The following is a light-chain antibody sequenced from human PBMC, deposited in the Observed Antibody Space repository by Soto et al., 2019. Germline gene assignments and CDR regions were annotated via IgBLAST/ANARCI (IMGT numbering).Light chain of an antibody. V-gene: IGLV1-44*01. J-gene: IGLJ1*01. CDR3: ASWDDSLSGFV. CDR1: DSNIGSFT. CDR2: TTY. Sequence: QSVLTQPPSASGTPWQRVTISCSGIDSNIGSFTVHWYQQVPGTAPKPLIHTTYQRPSGVPDRFSGSKSGTSGSLAISGLQPEDEADYYCASWDDSLSGFVFGTGTKVTVL.